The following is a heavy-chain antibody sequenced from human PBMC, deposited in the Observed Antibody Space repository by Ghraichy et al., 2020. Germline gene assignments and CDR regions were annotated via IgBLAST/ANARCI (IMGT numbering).Heavy chain of an antibody. J-gene: IGHJ5*02. D-gene: IGHD6-19*01. Sequence: SETLSLTCTVSGGSISSSSSNYWWGWIRQPPGKGLEWIGSIQYSGSTYYNPSLKSRVTISIDTPKNQFSLKLSSMTAADTAVYYCAQTNSGWSWGQGTLVTVSS. CDR3: AQTNSGWS. CDR1: GGSISSSSSNYW. CDR2: IQYSGST. V-gene: IGHV4-39*01.